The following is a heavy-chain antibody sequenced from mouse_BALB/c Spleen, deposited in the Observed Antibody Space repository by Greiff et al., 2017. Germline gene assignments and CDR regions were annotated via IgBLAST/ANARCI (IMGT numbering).Heavy chain of an antibody. CDR1: GYTFTDYA. V-gene: IGHV1S137*01. J-gene: IGHJ1*01. D-gene: IGHD2-13*01. CDR2: ISTYYGDA. Sequence: QVQLQQSGAELVRPGVSVKISCKGSGYTFTDYAMHWVKQSHAKSLEWIGVISTYYGDASYNQKFKGKATMTVDKSSSTAYMELARLTSEDSAIYYCARETGDSYFDVWGEGTTLTVSS. CDR3: ARETGDSYFDV.